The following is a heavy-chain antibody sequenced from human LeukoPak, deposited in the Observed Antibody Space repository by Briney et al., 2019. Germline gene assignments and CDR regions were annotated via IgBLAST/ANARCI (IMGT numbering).Heavy chain of an antibody. CDR1: GFTFSSYG. CDR3: ARAVGGDGSGSL. J-gene: IGHJ4*02. D-gene: IGHD3-10*01. Sequence: GGSLRLSCAASGFTFSSYGMSWVRQAPGKGLEWVSAISGSGGSTYYADSVKGRFTISRDNSKNTLYLQMNSLRAEDTAVYYCARAVGGDGSGSLWGPGTLVTVSS. CDR2: ISGSGGST. V-gene: IGHV3-23*01.